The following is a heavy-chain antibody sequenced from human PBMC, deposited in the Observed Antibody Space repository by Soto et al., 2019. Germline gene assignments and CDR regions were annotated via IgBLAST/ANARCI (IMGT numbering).Heavy chain of an antibody. Sequence: ASVKVSCKVSGYTLTEGSIHWVRQAPGNGLEWMGGFDLEDGETIYAQKFQGRVTLTEDTSTDTAYMELSSLRSEDTAVYFCATSVVNMRQEFDYWGQGTLVTVSS. V-gene: IGHV1-24*01. J-gene: IGHJ4*02. CDR2: FDLEDGET. CDR3: ATSVVNMRQEFDY. CDR1: GYTLTEGS. D-gene: IGHD2-21*01.